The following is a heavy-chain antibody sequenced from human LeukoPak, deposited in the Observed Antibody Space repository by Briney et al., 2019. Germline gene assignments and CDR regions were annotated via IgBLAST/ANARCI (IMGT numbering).Heavy chain of an antibody. CDR3: ARVLRDSGYDPLGETDY. J-gene: IGHJ4*02. CDR1: GGSISSSNW. Sequence: SETLSLTCAVSGGSISSSNWWSWVRQPPGKGLEWIGEIYHSGSTNYNPSLKSRVTLSVDTSKNQFSLKLSSVTAADTAVFYCARVLRDSGYDPLGETDYWGQGTLVTVSS. V-gene: IGHV4-4*02. D-gene: IGHD5-12*01. CDR2: IYHSGST.